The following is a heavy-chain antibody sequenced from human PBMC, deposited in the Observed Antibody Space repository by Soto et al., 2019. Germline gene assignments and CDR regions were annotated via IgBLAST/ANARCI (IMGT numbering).Heavy chain of an antibody. CDR2: IHAGNGYT. J-gene: IGHJ3*02. Sequence: QVQLVQSGAQVKKPGASVKVSCKASGYTFTLYTIHWVRQAPGQRLEWMGWIHAGNGYTKYSQNFEGRVTITRDTSASTVYMEMSSLTSEDTGVFYCASVQYSGNDLQLAFDIWGQGTTVTVSS. V-gene: IGHV1-3*01. CDR3: ASVQYSGNDLQLAFDI. CDR1: GYTFTLYT. D-gene: IGHD5-12*01.